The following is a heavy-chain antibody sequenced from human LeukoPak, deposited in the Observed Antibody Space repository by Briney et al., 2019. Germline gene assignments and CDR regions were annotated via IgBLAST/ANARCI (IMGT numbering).Heavy chain of an antibody. Sequence: GGSLRLSCAASGFTFSSYAMRWVRPAPGKGLEWVAVISYDGSNKYYADSVKDRFTISRDNSKNTLYLQMNSLRDEDTAVYYCAKRGVEMATIYYMDVWGKGTAVT. CDR2: ISYDGSNK. V-gene: IGHV3-30*04. D-gene: IGHD5-24*01. J-gene: IGHJ6*03. CDR3: AKRGVEMATIYYMDV. CDR1: GFTFSSYA.